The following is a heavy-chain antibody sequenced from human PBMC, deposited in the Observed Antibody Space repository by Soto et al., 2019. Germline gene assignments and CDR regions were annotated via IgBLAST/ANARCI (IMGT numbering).Heavy chain of an antibody. Sequence: QVQLQESGPGLVKPSETLSLTCTVSGGFISAHYWSWIRQPPGKGLEWIGYISYSGSTNYNTSLKNRVTIAVDTSKNQFSLQLSSVTAADTAMYYCARHDRGCGNDCYMWFFDLWGRGTLVTVSS. CDR2: ISYSGST. CDR3: ARHDRGCGNDCYMWFFDL. D-gene: IGHD2-21*02. V-gene: IGHV4-59*08. CDR1: GGFISAHY. J-gene: IGHJ2*01.